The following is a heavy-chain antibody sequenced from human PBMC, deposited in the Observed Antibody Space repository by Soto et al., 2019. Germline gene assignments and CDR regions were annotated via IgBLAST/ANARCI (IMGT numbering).Heavy chain of an antibody. CDR2: INHSGST. J-gene: IGHJ6*02. V-gene: IGHV4-34*01. CDR1: GGSFSGYY. Sequence: SETLSLTCAVYGGSFSGYYWSWIRQPPGKGLEWIGEINHSGSTNYNPSLKSRVTIPVDTSKNQFSLKLSSVTAADTAVYYCARAWRYSYGYYYYGMDVWGQGTTVTVSS. CDR3: ARAWRYSYGYYYYGMDV. D-gene: IGHD5-18*01.